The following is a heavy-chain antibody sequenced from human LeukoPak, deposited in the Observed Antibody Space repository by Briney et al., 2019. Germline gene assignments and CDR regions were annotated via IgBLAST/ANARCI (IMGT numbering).Heavy chain of an antibody. CDR3: ARGTSGSYYNVDLDY. CDR1: GYTFTSYG. J-gene: IGHJ4*02. D-gene: IGHD3-10*01. V-gene: IGHV1-18*01. CDR2: ISAYNGNT. Sequence: ASVKVSCKASGYTFTSYGISWVRQAPGQGLEWMGWISAYNGNTNYAQKLQGRVTMTTDTSTSTAYMELRSLRSHDTAVYYCARGTSGSYYNVDLDYWGQGTLVTVSS.